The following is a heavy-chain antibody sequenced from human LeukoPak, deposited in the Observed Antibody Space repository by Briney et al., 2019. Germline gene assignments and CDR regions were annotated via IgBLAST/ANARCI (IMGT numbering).Heavy chain of an antibody. V-gene: IGHV1-18*01. CDR2: ISAYNGNT. D-gene: IGHD3-22*01. Sequence: ASVKVSCKASGYTFTSYGISWVRQAPGQGLEWMGWISAYNGNTNYAQKLQGRVTMTTDTSTSTAYMELRSLRSDDTAVYYCARARYYYDSSGTPAYYFDYWGQGTLVTVSS. CDR3: ARARYYYDSSGTPAYYFDY. CDR1: GYTFTSYG. J-gene: IGHJ4*02.